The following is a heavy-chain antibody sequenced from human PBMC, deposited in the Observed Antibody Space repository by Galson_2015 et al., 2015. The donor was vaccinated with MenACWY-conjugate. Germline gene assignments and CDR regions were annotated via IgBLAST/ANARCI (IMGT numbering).Heavy chain of an antibody. V-gene: IGHV4-4*02. Sequence: ETLSLTCAVSGGSISSSNWWSWVRQPPGKGLEWIGEIHHSGSTNYNPSLKSRVTISVDTSKNQFSLKLSSVTAADTAVHYCAREGYAVAGPPSFDYWGQGTLVTVSS. CDR3: AREGYAVAGPPSFDY. CDR2: IHHSGST. J-gene: IGHJ4*02. D-gene: IGHD6-19*01. CDR1: GGSISSSNW.